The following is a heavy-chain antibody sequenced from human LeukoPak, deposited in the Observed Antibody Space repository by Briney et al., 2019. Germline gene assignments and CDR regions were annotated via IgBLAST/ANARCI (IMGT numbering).Heavy chain of an antibody. J-gene: IGHJ3*02. CDR2: IYPGDSDT. CDR1: GYKFTSYW. Sequence: HGESLKISCEGSGYKFTSYWIAWVRQVPGKGLEWMGTIYPGDSDTRYRPSFQGQVTISADKSISTAYLQWSSLKASDSAMYFCARRGLAATASDAFDIWGQGTMVTVSS. CDR3: ARRGLAATASDAFDI. D-gene: IGHD2-15*01. V-gene: IGHV5-51*01.